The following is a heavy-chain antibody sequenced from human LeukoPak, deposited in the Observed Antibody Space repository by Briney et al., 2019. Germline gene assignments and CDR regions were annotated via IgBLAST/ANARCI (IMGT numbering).Heavy chain of an antibody. CDR2: ISSTSSTI. V-gene: IGHV3-48*01. CDR1: EFTFSSYD. CDR3: ASLYGSGPNWFDP. Sequence: GGSLRLSCAASEFTFSSYDMNWVRQAPGKGLEWVSYISSTSSTIYYADSVKGRFTISRDNAKNSLYLQMNSLRAEDTAVYYCASLYGSGPNWFDPWGQGTLVTVSS. D-gene: IGHD3-10*01. J-gene: IGHJ5*02.